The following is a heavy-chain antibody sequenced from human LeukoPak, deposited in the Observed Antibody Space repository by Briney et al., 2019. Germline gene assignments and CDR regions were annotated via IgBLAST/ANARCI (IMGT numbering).Heavy chain of an antibody. CDR3: AREDSYYMDV. Sequence: PSETLSLTCTVSGYSISSGYYWGWIRQPPGKVLEWIENMYHSGSFHYNPSLKSRVTISVDTSKNQFSLKLSSVTAADTAVYYCAREDSYYMDVWGKGATVTVSS. CDR2: MYHSGSF. V-gene: IGHV4-38-2*02. J-gene: IGHJ6*03. CDR1: GYSISSGYY.